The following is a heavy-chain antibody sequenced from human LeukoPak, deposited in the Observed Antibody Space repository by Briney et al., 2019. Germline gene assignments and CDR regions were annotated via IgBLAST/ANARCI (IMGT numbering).Heavy chain of an antibody. CDR2: IYGGGST. D-gene: IGHD2-21*01. J-gene: IGHJ4*02. CDR1: GFTVSGSS. Sequence: GGSLRLSCAASGFTVSGSSMSWVRQAPGKGLEWVSVIYGGGSTFYADSVKGRFTISRGNSKNTLYLQMNSLRAEDTAVYYCARDKEGVNDYWGQGTLVTVSS. V-gene: IGHV3-53*01. CDR3: ARDKEGVNDY.